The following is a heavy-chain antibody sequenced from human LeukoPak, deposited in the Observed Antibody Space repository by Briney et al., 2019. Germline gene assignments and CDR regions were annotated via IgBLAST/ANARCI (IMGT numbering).Heavy chain of an antibody. V-gene: IGHV4-59*12. CDR1: GGSISSYY. Sequence: SETLSLTCTVSGGSISSYYWSWIRQPPGKGLEWIGNIYYGGSTYYNPSLKSRVSISVDTSKNQFSLKVSSVTAADTAVYYCARDAGHQLSRRNYYAMDVWGQGTTVTVSS. J-gene: IGHJ6*02. CDR2: IYYGGST. CDR3: ARDAGHQLSRRNYYAMDV. D-gene: IGHD2-2*01.